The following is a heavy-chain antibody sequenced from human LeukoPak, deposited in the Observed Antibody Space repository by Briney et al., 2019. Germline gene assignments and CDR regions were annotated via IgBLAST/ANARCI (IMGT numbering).Heavy chain of an antibody. D-gene: IGHD3-10*01. CDR2: IWYDGSKK. CDR3: ARDLSYGSGES. Sequence: GGSLRLSCVASGFTFSRHGMYWFRQAPGKGLEWVVGIWYDGSKKYYGDSVKGRFTISRDDSKNTLYLQMNSLTVEDTAMYYCARDLSYGSGESGGQGTLVTVSS. V-gene: IGHV3-33*07. CDR1: GFTFSRHG. J-gene: IGHJ4*02.